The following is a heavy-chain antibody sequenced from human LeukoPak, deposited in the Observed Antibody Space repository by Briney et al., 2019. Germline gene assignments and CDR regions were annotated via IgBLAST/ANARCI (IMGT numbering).Heavy chain of an antibody. D-gene: IGHD5-24*01. J-gene: IGHJ6*02. CDR3: ARQGDGHNYMTYYYYGMDV. Sequence: SETLSLTCTVSGYSISSGYYWGWIRQPPGKGLEWIGYIYYSGNTNYNPSLKSRVTISLDTSKNQFSLRLSSVTAADTAVYYCARQGDGHNYMTYYYYGMDVWGQGTTVTVSS. CDR2: IYYSGNT. V-gene: IGHV4-38-2*02. CDR1: GYSISSGYY.